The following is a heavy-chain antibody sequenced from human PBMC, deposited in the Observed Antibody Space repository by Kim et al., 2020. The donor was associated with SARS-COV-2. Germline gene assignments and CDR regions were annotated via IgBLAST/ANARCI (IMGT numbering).Heavy chain of an antibody. Sequence: YTAHVVKGRLPRSRDNAKTSLYLQMRGLRAEDTAVYYCARVRYGGNSYFDYWGQGTLVTVSS. CDR3: ARVRYGGNSYFDY. J-gene: IGHJ4*02. D-gene: IGHD4-17*01. V-gene: IGHV3-11*01.